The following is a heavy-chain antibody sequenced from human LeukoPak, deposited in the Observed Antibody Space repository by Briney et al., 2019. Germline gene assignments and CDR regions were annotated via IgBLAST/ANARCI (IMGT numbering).Heavy chain of an antibody. V-gene: IGHV1-8*02. Sequence: ASVKVSCKASGYTFTGYYMHWVRQATGQGLEWMGWMNPNSGNTGYAQKFQGRVTMTRNTSISTAYMELSSLRSEDTAVYYCARSSCSGGSCYYYYYYMDVWGKGTTVTISS. CDR3: ARSSCSGGSCYYYYYYMDV. J-gene: IGHJ6*03. CDR1: GYTFTGYY. CDR2: MNPNSGNT. D-gene: IGHD2-15*01.